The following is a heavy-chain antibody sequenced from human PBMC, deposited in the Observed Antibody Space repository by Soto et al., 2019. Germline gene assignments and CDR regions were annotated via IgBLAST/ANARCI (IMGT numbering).Heavy chain of an antibody. CDR1: GFTFSSYG. V-gene: IGHV3-30*18. Sequence: QVQLVESGGGVVQPGRSLRLSCAASGFTFSSYGMHWVRQAPGKGLEWVAVISYDGSNKYYADSVKGRFTISRDNSKNPLYLQMNSLRAEDTAVYYCAKHDYLYWGQGTLVTVSS. CDR2: ISYDGSNK. J-gene: IGHJ4*02. CDR3: AKHDYLY. D-gene: IGHD4-17*01.